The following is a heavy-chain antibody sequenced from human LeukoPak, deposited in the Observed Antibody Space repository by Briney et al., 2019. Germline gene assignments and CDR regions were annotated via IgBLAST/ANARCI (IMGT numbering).Heavy chain of an antibody. CDR2: INPNSGGT. J-gene: IGHJ4*02. D-gene: IGHD4-17*01. Sequence: ASVKVSCKASGYTFTGYHMHWVRQAPGQGLEWMGWINPNSGGTNYAQKFQGRVTMTRDTSISTAYMEPSRLRSDDTAVYYCARVLHDYGDYLGIWGQGTLVTVSS. CDR3: ARVLHDYGDYLGI. V-gene: IGHV1-2*02. CDR1: GYTFTGYH.